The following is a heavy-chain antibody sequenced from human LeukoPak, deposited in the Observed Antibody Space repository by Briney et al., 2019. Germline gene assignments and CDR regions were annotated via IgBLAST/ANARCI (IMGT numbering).Heavy chain of an antibody. D-gene: IGHD3-22*01. V-gene: IGHV3-74*01. J-gene: IGHJ4*02. CDR3: AKGAIYDSSAYYFSFDY. CDR2: INRDGTIT. Sequence: GGSLRLSCAASGFTFSTYWMHWVRQAPGKGLVWVSRINRDGTITTYADSVKGRFTISRDNAKNTLYLQMNSLRAEDTAIYYCAKGAIYDSSAYYFSFDYWGQGTLVTVSS. CDR1: GFTFSTYW.